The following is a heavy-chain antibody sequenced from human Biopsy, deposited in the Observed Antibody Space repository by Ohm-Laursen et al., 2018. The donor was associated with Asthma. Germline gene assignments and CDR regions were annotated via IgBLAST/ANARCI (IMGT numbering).Heavy chain of an antibody. CDR2: ISPFTGDT. J-gene: IGHJ4*02. CDR3: ARHPYNFGGFDY. Sequence: SVKVSCKASGYPFTDYYVHWVRQAPGQGLEWMGWISPFTGDTYFGQKFQGRVTMTTDTSTDTAYMELRSLRSDDTAVYYCARHPYNFGGFDYWGQGSLVLVSS. V-gene: IGHV1-18*04. D-gene: IGHD5-24*01. CDR1: GYPFTDYY.